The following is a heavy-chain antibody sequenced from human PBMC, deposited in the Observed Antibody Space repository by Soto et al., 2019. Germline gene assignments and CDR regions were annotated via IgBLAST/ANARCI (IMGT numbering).Heavy chain of an antibody. V-gene: IGHV1-46*01. CDR1: GYTLTNDY. CDR3: SRVGMPTVPRGFGF. Sequence: ASVKVSCKASGYTLTNDYMHWVRQAPGQGLEWMGIINPSGGSTSYAQKFQGRVTMTRDTSTSTVYMELSSLRSEDTAVYYCSRVGMPTVPRGFGFWAQGNLVTVSS. J-gene: IGHJ4*02. D-gene: IGHD2-2*01. CDR2: INPSGGST.